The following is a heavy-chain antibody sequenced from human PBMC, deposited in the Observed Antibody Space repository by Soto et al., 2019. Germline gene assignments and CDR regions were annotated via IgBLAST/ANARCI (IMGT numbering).Heavy chain of an antibody. Sequence: EVQLLESGGGLVQPGGSLRLSCAASGFTFSSYAMSWVRQARGKGLGWVSAISGSGGSTYFADSVKGRFTISRDNSKNTLYLQLNSLRAEDTAIYYCAKQKTTVTRYDAFDIWGQGTMVTVSS. V-gene: IGHV3-23*01. CDR3: AKQKTTVTRYDAFDI. J-gene: IGHJ3*02. CDR1: GFTFSSYA. D-gene: IGHD4-17*01. CDR2: ISGSGGST.